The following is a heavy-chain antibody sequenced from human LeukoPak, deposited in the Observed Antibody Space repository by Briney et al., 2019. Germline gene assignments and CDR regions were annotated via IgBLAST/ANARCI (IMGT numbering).Heavy chain of an antibody. Sequence: PGGSLRLSCAASGFTFSNYAMNWVRQAPGKGLEWVSYISSSRSAIFYADSVKGRFTISRDNAKGSLYLQMNSLRVEDTAVYYCARTIAARQGDFDYWGQGTLVTVSS. CDR1: GFTFSNYA. J-gene: IGHJ4*02. CDR2: ISSSRSAI. V-gene: IGHV3-48*01. D-gene: IGHD6-6*01. CDR3: ARTIAARQGDFDY.